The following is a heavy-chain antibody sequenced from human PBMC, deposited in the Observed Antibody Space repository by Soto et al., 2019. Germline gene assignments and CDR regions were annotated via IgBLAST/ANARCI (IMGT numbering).Heavy chain of an antibody. CDR3: GKGNSKWGTGDAFDI. D-gene: IGHD7-27*01. CDR2: ISGTGGST. CDR1: GFTFNNYA. Sequence: EVQLLESGGGVVQPGGSLRLSCAASGFTFNNYALNWVRQAPGKGLEWVSSISGTGGSTFYAGSAKGRFTISRDNSKNPLFLQMTRLRAEFTAVYYCGKGNSKWGTGDAFDIWGEGTMVTVSS. V-gene: IGHV3-23*01. J-gene: IGHJ3*02.